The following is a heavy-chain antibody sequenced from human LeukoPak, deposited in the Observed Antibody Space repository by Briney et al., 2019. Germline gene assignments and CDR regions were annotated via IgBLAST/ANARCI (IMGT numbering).Heavy chain of an antibody. D-gene: IGHD5-18*01. V-gene: IGHV3-30*18. CDR3: VKERGAYSYGTPADY. J-gene: IGHJ4*02. CDR1: GFIFSIYG. Sequence: GGSLRLSCGASGFIFSIYGMHWVRQAPGKGLEWVAVISYDGSIEYYADSVKGRLTISRDNSKNTLYLQMNSLRAEDTAVYYCVKERGAYSYGTPADYWGQGTLVTVSS. CDR2: ISYDGSIE.